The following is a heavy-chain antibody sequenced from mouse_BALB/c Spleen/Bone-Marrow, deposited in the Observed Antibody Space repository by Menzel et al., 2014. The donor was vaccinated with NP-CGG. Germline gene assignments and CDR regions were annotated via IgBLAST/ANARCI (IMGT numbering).Heavy chain of an antibody. CDR3: TRDGKGNYDYAMDY. D-gene: IGHD2-1*01. J-gene: IGHJ4*01. V-gene: IGHV5-6-4*01. CDR2: ISSGGSYT. CDR1: GFTFSSYT. Sequence: EVKLVESGGGLVKPGGSLKLSCAASGFTFSSYTMSWVRQTPEKRLEWVATISSGGSYTYYPDSVKGRLTISRDNAKNTLYLQMSSLKSEDTAMYYCTRDGKGNYDYAMDYWGQGTSVTVSS.